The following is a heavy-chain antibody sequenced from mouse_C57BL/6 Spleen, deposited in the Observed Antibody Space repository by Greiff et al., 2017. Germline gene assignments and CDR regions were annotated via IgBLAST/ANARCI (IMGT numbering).Heavy chain of an antibody. CDR3: ARGDSSGVSFAY. V-gene: IGHV1-50*01. CDR2: IDPSDRYT. CDR1: GYTFTSYW. Sequence: QVHVKQPGAELVKPGASVKLSCKASGYTFTSYWMQWVKQRPGQGLEWIGEIDPSDRYTNYNQKFKGKATLTVDTSSSTAYLQLSSLTSEDSAVYYCARGDSSGVSFAYWGQGTLVTVSA. J-gene: IGHJ3*01. D-gene: IGHD3-2*02.